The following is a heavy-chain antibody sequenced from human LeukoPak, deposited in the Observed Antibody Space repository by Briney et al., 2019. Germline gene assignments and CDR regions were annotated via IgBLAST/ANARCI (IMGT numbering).Heavy chain of an antibody. CDR1: GYTFTGYY. CDR3: AREALVPAGHSWFDP. J-gene: IGHJ5*02. CDR2: INPNSGDT. Sequence: ASVKVSCKASGYTFTGYYIHWVRQAPGQGLEWMGWINPNSGDTNYAQKFQGRVTMTRDTSISTAYMELIRLRSGDTAVYYCAREALVPAGHSWFDPWGQGTLVTVSS. V-gene: IGHV1-2*02. D-gene: IGHD2-2*01.